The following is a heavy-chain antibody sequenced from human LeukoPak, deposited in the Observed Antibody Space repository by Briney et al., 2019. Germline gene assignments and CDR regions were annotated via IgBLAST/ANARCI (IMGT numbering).Heavy chain of an antibody. V-gene: IGHV3-74*01. D-gene: IGHD3-22*01. CDR3: ARVDDRGHYYDSSGPRKLFDY. CDR2: IKSDGSST. J-gene: IGHJ4*02. CDR1: GFTFSSYW. Sequence: GGSLRLSCAASGFTFSSYWMHWVRQAPGKGLVWVSRIKSDGSSTSYADSVKGRFIISRDNAKNSLYLQMNSLRAEDTAVYYCARVDDRGHYYDSSGPRKLFDYWGQGTLVTVSS.